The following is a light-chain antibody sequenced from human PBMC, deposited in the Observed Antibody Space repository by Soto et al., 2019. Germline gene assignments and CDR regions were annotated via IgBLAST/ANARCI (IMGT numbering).Light chain of an antibody. CDR1: SSDVGGYNY. Sequence: QSALTQPASVSGSPGQSITMSCTGTSSDVGGYNYVSWYQQHPGKAPKLMIYGVSNRPSGVANRFSGSKSGNTASLTISGLQAEDEADYYCSSYTSSSTLYVFGTGTKVTVL. V-gene: IGLV2-14*01. CDR2: GVS. J-gene: IGLJ1*01. CDR3: SSYTSSSTLYV.